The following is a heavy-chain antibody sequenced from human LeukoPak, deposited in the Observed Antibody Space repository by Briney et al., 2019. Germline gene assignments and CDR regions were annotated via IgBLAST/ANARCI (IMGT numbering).Heavy chain of an antibody. CDR2: INQDGSAK. J-gene: IGHJ4*02. Sequence: GGSLRLSCVASGFTLSSHWMSWVRQAPGKGLEWVANINQDGSAKYFVDSVKGRFTISRDNAKNSMYLQMNSLRAEDTAVYYCAKGMATVTTFEPFDYWGQGTLVTVSS. V-gene: IGHV3-7*01. CDR3: AKGMATVTTFEPFDY. CDR1: GFTLSSHW. D-gene: IGHD4-17*01.